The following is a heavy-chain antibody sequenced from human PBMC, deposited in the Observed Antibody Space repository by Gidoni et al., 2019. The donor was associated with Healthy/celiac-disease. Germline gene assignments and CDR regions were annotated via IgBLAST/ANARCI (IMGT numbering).Heavy chain of an antibody. J-gene: IGHJ5*02. CDR1: GGSFSGYY. CDR2: INHSGST. CDR3: ARSRRMTTVTTSSWFDP. Sequence: QVQLQQWGAGLLKPSETLSLTCAVYGGSFSGYYWSWIRQPPGKGLEWIGEINHSGSTNYNPSLKSRVTISVDTSKNQFSLKLSSVTAADTAVYYCARSRRMTTVTTSSWFDPWGQGTLVTVSS. D-gene: IGHD4-17*01. V-gene: IGHV4-34*01.